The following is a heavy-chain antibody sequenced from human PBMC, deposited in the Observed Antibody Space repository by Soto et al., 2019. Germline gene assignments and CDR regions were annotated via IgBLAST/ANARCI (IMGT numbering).Heavy chain of an antibody. V-gene: IGHV3-48*03. CDR2: ISSSGSTI. Sequence: PGGSLRLSCAAFGFTFSSYEMIWVRQAPGKGLEWVSYISSSGSTIYYADSVRGRFTISRDNAKNSLYLQMNSLRAEDTAVYNCARVSQSFIEYFQYWGKGTLVTVS. CDR1: GFTFSSYE. CDR3: ARVSQSFIEYFQY. D-gene: IGHD3-16*02. J-gene: IGHJ1*01.